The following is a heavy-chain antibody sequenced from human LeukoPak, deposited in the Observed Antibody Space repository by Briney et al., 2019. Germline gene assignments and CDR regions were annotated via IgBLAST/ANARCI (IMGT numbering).Heavy chain of an antibody. CDR3: AKDRYSYGPTYYFDY. D-gene: IGHD5-18*01. V-gene: IGHV3-23*01. Sequence: GGSLRLSCAASGFTFSSYAMGWVRQAPGKGLEWVSAISGSGGSTYYADSVKGRFTISRDNSKNTLYLQMNSLRAEDTAVYYCAKDRYSYGPTYYFDYWGQGTLVTVSS. J-gene: IGHJ4*02. CDR1: GFTFSSYA. CDR2: ISGSGGST.